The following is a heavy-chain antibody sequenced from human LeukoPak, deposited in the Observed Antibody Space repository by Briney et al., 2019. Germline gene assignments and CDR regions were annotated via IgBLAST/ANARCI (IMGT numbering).Heavy chain of an antibody. CDR2: INTNTGNP. J-gene: IGHJ3*02. Sequence: GASVKVSCKASGYTFTSYAMNCVRQAPGQGLEWMGWINTNTGNPTYAQGFTGRFVFSLDTSVSTAYLQICSLKAEDTAVYYCARVCSSTSCYGVSAFDIWGQGTMVTVSS. D-gene: IGHD2-2*01. V-gene: IGHV7-4-1*01. CDR1: GYTFTSYA. CDR3: ARVCSSTSCYGVSAFDI.